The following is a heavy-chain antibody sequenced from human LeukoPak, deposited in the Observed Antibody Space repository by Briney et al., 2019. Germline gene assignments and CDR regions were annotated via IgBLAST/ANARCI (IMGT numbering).Heavy chain of an antibody. V-gene: IGHV1-2*02. CDR2: INPNSGGT. D-gene: IGHD6-13*01. CDR1: GYTFTGYY. Sequence: WGSVKVSCKASGYTFTGYYMHWVRQAPGQGLEWMGWINPNSGGTNYAQKFQGRVTMTRDTSISTAYMELSRLRSDDTAVYYCARDAAAGTVYFDYWGQGTLVTVSS. CDR3: ARDAAAGTVYFDY. J-gene: IGHJ4*02.